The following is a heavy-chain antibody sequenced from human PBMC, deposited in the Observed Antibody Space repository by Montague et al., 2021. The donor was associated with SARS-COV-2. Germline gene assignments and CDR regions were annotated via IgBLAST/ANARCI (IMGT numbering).Heavy chain of an antibody. J-gene: IGHJ3*02. CDR3: ARGALLFDSSGCYSDAFDI. V-gene: IGHV4-4*07. Sequence: SETLSLTCTVSGGSISSYYWNWIRQSAGKGLEWIGRIYTSGSTNYDPSLKSRVTMSVDTSKNQFSLKLSSVTAADTAVYYCARGALLFDSSGCYSDAFDIWGQGIMVTVSS. D-gene: IGHD3-22*01. CDR1: GGSISSYY. CDR2: IYTSGST.